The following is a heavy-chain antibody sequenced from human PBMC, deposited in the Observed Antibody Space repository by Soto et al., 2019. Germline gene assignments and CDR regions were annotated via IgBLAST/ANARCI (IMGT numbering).Heavy chain of an antibody. V-gene: IGHV3-7*01. CDR1: GFTFSNDL. CDR3: ARDLLDY. Sequence: GGSLRLSCAASGFTFSNDLMNWVRQAPGEGLEWVANINEDGSEKYYVDSAKGRFTISRNNAKNSLYLQMSSLRAEDTAVYYCARDLLDYWGQGTLVTVSS. J-gene: IGHJ4*02. CDR2: INEDGSEK.